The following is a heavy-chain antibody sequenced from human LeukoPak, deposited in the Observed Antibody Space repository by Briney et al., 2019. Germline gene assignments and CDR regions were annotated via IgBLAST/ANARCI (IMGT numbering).Heavy chain of an antibody. J-gene: IGHJ6*03. V-gene: IGHV1-2*02. CDR2: INPNSGGT. D-gene: IGHD4-11*01. CDR3: ASSYDYIDRSYYYYMDV. CDR1: GYTFTSYG. Sequence: GASVKVSCKASGYTFTSYGISWVRQAPGQGLEWMGWINPNSGGTNYAQKFQGRVIMTRDTSISTAYMELSRLRSDDTAVYYCASSYDYIDRSYYYYMDVWGKGTTVTVSS.